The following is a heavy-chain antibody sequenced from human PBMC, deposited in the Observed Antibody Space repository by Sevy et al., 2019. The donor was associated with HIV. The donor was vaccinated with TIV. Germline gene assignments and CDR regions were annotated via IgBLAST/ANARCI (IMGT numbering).Heavy chain of an antibody. J-gene: IGHJ4*02. CDR2: IGNDGSDI. Sequence: GGSLRLSCAASGFTFSEYYMSWIRQAPGKGLELVAYIGNDGSDIHYADSVKGRFTISRDNAKNSLYLQMNSLRAEDTAVYYCVRDGISVADDFDYWGQGTLVTVSS. CDR3: VRDGISVADDFDY. V-gene: IGHV3-11*01. CDR1: GFTFSEYY. D-gene: IGHD6-19*01.